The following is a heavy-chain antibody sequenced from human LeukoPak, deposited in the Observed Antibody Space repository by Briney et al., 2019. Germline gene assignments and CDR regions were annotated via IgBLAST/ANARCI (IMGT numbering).Heavy chain of an antibody. V-gene: IGHV3-23*01. CDR3: AKETGGYSYGLDWFDP. J-gene: IGHJ5*02. CDR1: GFTFSNYA. Sequence: TGGSLRLSCAASGFTFSNYAMNWVRQAPGKGLEWVSAISGSGGSTYYADSVKGRFTISRDNSKNTLYLQMNSLRAEDTAVYYCAKETGGYSYGLDWFDPWGQGTLVTVSS. D-gene: IGHD5-18*01. CDR2: ISGSGGST.